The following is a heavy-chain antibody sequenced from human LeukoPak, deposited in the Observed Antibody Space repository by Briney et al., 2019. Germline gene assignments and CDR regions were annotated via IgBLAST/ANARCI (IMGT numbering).Heavy chain of an antibody. V-gene: IGHV3-30*04. Sequence: GGSLRLSCAASGYTFRAYAMHWVRQAPGKGLGWLAVVSNDGTIQYYADSVKGRFTISRDNSRNIMNLQTDSLRPEDTALYYCARAMVRGVIPYWGQGTLVTVSS. D-gene: IGHD3-10*01. CDR1: GYTFRAYA. CDR2: VSNDGTIQ. J-gene: IGHJ4*02. CDR3: ARAMVRGVIPY.